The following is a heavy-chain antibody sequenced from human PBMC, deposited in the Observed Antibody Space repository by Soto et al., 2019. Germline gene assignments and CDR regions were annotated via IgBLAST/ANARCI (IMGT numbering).Heavy chain of an antibody. D-gene: IGHD3-10*01. V-gene: IGHV4-34*01. CDR3: ARVLRGAYYYGSGTPRAAFDI. CDR1: GGSFSGYY. J-gene: IGHJ3*02. Sequence: QVQLQQWGAGLLKPSETLSLTCAVYGGSFSGYYWSWIRQPPGKGLEWIGEINHNGSTNYNPSLKSRVTISVDTSKNQFSLKLSSVTAADTAVYYCARVLRGAYYYGSGTPRAAFDIWGQGTMVTVSS. CDR2: INHNGST.